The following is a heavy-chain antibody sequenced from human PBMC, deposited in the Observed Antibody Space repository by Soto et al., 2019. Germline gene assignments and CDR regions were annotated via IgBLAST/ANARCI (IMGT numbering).Heavy chain of an antibody. CDR1: GFTFSSYA. Sequence: PGGSLRLSCAASGFTFSSYAMSWVRQAPGKGLEWVSAISGSGGITYYADSVKGRFTISRDNSKDTLYLQMNSLRAEDTAVYYCAKDTGNYGRYGSGSYYPYYYYGMDVWGQGTTVTVSS. J-gene: IGHJ6*02. CDR3: AKDTGNYGRYGSGSYYPYYYYGMDV. D-gene: IGHD3-10*01. V-gene: IGHV3-23*01. CDR2: ISGSGGIT.